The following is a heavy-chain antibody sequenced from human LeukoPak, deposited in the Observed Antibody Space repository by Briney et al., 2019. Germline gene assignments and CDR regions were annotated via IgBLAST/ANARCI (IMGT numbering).Heavy chain of an antibody. Sequence: PSETLSLTCTVSGGSISSYYWSWIRQPPGKGLEWIGYIYDSGSTNFNPSLKSRVTISVDTSKNQFSLKLSSVTAADTAVYYCARWLGYGSGSYYTHNWFDPWGQGTLVTVSS. CDR3: ARWLGYGSGSYYTHNWFDP. D-gene: IGHD3-10*01. CDR2: IYDSGST. J-gene: IGHJ5*02. CDR1: GGSISSYY. V-gene: IGHV4-59*12.